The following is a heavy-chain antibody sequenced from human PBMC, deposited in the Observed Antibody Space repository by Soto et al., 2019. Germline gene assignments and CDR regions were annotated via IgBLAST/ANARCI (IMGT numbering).Heavy chain of an antibody. D-gene: IGHD3-9*01. J-gene: IGHJ4*02. CDR3: AKGGATYGLLTHDY. CDR1: GFTFSDDY. Sequence: GGSLRLSCAASGFTFSDDYMTWIGQVAGKGLECVSNNSITGRTISFADSVKGRFAISRDNSRNTLSLQMNSLTAEDTAVYYCAKGGATYGLLTHDYWGQGTRVTVSS. V-gene: IGHV3-11*01. CDR2: NSITGRTI.